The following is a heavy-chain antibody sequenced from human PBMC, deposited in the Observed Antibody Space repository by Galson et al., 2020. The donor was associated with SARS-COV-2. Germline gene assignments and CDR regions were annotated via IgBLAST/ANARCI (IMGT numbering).Heavy chain of an antibody. J-gene: IGHJ6*02. CDR1: GGSFSGYY. CDR2: INHSGST. CDR3: ARGRVSSSWYLRINYYYYGMDV. V-gene: IGHV4-34*01. D-gene: IGHD6-13*01. Sequence: SQTLSLTCAVSGGSFSGYYWSWIRQPPGKGLEWIGEINHSGSTNYNPSLKSRVTISVDTSKNQFSLKLSSVTAADTAVYYCARGRVSSSWYLRINYYYYGMDVWGQGTTVTVSS.